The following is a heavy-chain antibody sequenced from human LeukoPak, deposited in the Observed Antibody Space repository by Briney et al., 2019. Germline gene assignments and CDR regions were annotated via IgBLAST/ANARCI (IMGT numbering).Heavy chain of an antibody. CDR2: ISSNGGST. CDR3: AKRGGLITPRYFLFGMDV. J-gene: IGHJ6*02. CDR1: GFTFSSYA. D-gene: IGHD1-14*01. Sequence: GGSLRLSCAASGFTFSSYAMHWVRQAPGKGLEYVSAISSNGGSTYYANSVKGRFTISRDNSKNTLYLQMGSLRADDMAVYYVAKRGGLITPRYFLFGMDVWGPGTTVHVSS. V-gene: IGHV3-64*01.